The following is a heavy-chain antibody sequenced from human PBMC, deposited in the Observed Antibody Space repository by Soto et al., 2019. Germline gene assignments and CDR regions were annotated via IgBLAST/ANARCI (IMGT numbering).Heavy chain of an antibody. J-gene: IGHJ5*02. CDR3: AKGGCSGGNCSPNWFDP. V-gene: IGHV3-23*01. CDR1: GLTFSSHA. D-gene: IGHD2-15*01. CDR2: ISGSGGNT. Sequence: GGSLRLSCAASGLTFSSHAITWVRQAPGKGLEWVSSISGSGGNTYYADSVKCRFTISRDNSKDTLYLQMNSLRAEDTAVYYCAKGGCSGGNCSPNWFDPWGQGTLVTVSS.